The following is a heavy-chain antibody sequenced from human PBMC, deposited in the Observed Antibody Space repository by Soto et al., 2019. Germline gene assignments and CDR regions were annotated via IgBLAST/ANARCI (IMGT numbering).Heavy chain of an antibody. D-gene: IGHD3-3*01. J-gene: IGHJ4*02. CDR3: AAGTGRSDFDY. CDR1: GFTFSNAW. CDR2: VISENHGGTT. Sequence: GGSLILSCAVSGFTFSNAWMNWVRQAPGKGLEWVGRVISENHGGTTDYAAPVKGRFTISRDDSKNTLYLQMNSLKTEDTAVYYCAAGTGRSDFDYWGQGTLVTVSS. V-gene: IGHV3-15*01.